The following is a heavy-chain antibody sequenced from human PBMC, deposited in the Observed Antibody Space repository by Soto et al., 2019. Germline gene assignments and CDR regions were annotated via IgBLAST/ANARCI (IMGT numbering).Heavy chain of an antibody. V-gene: IGHV3-23*01. Sequence: EVQLLESGGGLVQPGGSLRLSCAASGFTFSSYAMSWVRQAPGKGLEWVSSISTSGGSTYYADSVKGRFTISRDNSNNTLYLQMNSLRAEDTAVYYCTLSARYYGMDVWGLGTRVSVSS. CDR1: GFTFSSYA. J-gene: IGHJ6*02. CDR3: TLSARYYGMDV. CDR2: ISTSGGST.